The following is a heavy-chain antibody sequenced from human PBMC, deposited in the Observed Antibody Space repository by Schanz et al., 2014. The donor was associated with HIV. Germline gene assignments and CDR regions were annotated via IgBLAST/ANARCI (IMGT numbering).Heavy chain of an antibody. CDR2: IVPIFGTT. D-gene: IGHD5-12*01. V-gene: IGHV1-69*01. CDR1: GGTFRVYA. Sequence: QVQLVQSGAEVKKPGSSVKVSCKTFGGTFRVYAISWVRQAPGQGLEWMGGIVPIFGTTNYAQNFQGRVTITADESASTAYMELSGLTSGDTAVYYCASDPPQNGYNSLDYWGQGTLVTVSS. CDR3: ASDPPQNGYNSLDY. J-gene: IGHJ4*02.